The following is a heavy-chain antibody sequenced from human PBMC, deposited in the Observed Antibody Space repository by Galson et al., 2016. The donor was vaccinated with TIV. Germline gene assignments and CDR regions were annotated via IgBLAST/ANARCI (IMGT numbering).Heavy chain of an antibody. V-gene: IGHV3-21*01. CDR1: GFTFSSNG. CDR2: ISGGNSYI. CDR3: TRVPQTYSSSWYDFDY. Sequence: SLRLSCAASGFTFSSNGVHWVRQAPGKGLELVSSISGGNSYIYYADSVKGRFTISRDNAKNSLFLQMNSLRGEDTAVYYCTRVPQTYSSSWYDFDYWGQGALVTVSS. J-gene: IGHJ4*02. D-gene: IGHD6-13*01.